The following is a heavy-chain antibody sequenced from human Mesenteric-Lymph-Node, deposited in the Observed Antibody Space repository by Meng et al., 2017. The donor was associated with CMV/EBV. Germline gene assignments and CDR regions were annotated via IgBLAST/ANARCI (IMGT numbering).Heavy chain of an antibody. CDR1: GFTFDDYA. J-gene: IGHJ5*02. V-gene: IGHV3-9*01. CDR3: TRGGSWFDP. Sequence: SLKISCAASGFTFDDYAMHWVRQAPGKGLEWVSGISWNSGSIGYADSVKGRFTISRDNSKNTLYLQMNSLRAEDTAVYYCTRGGSWFDPWGQGTLVTVSS. D-gene: IGHD3-10*01. CDR2: ISWNSGSI.